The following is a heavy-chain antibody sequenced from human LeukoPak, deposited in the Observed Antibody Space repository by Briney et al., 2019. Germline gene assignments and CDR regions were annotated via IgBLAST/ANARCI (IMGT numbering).Heavy chain of an antibody. V-gene: IGHV1-69*04. CDR3: ARDTGDSSSWYPPDY. CDR1: GGTFSSYA. CDR2: IIPILGIA. J-gene: IGHJ4*02. Sequence: ASVKVSCKASGGTFSSYAISWVRQAPGQGLEWMGRIIPILGIANYARKFQGRVTITADKSTSTAYMELSSLRSEDTAVYYCARDTGDSSSWYPPDYWGQGTLVTVSS. D-gene: IGHD6-13*01.